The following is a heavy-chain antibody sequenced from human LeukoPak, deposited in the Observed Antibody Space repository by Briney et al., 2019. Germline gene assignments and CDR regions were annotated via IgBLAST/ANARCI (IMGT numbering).Heavy chain of an antibody. CDR3: AKTADSSSFGAFDI. D-gene: IGHD6-13*01. J-gene: IGHJ3*02. V-gene: IGHV3-30*18. Sequence: PGGSLRLSCAASGFTFSSYGMHWVRQAPGKGLEWVAVISYDGSNKYYADSVKGRFTISRDNSKNTLYLQMNSLRAEDTAVYYCAKTADSSSFGAFDIWGQGTMVTVSS. CDR2: ISYDGSNK. CDR1: GFTFSSYG.